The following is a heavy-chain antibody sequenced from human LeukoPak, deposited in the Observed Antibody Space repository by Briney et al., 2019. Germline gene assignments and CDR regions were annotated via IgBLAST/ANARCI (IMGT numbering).Heavy chain of an antibody. CDR1: GGSISSGDYY. J-gene: IGHJ5*02. CDR3: ARYCSGGSRYKFDP. Sequence: SQTLSLTCTVSGGSISSGDYYWSWIRQPPGKGLEWIGYIYYSGSTYYNPSLKSRVTISVDTSKNQFSLKLSSATAADTAVYYCARYCSGGSRYKFDPWGQGTLVTVSS. V-gene: IGHV4-30-4*01. CDR2: IYYSGST. D-gene: IGHD2-15*01.